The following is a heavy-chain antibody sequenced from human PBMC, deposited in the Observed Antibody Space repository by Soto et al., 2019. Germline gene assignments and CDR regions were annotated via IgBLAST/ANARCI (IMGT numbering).Heavy chain of an antibody. CDR2: INGYNGNA. J-gene: IGHJ6*02. CDR3: ARMGDVPYYYYGMDV. CDR1: GYTFTTYG. D-gene: IGHD3-16*01. V-gene: IGHV1-18*01. Sequence: QVQLVQSGAEVKKPGASVTVSCKASGYTFTTYGVSWVRQAPGQGLEWLGWINGYNGNAKYAENLQGRVTMTTDTSTSTAYMELRSLRSDDTAVYYCARMGDVPYYYYGMDVRGQGTTVTVSS.